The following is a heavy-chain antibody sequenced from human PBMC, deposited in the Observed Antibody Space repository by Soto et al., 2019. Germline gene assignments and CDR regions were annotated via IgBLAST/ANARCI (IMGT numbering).Heavy chain of an antibody. CDR2: INHSGST. D-gene: IGHD3-16*02. CDR3: ARGGGHYDYVWGSYRPRTYYFDY. J-gene: IGHJ4*02. Sequence: SLTCAVYGGSFSGYYWSWIRQPPGKGLEWIGEINHSGSTNYNPSLKSRVTISVDTSKNQFSLKLSSVTAADTAVYYCARGGGHYDYVWGSYRPRTYYFDYWGQGTLVTVSS. CDR1: GGSFSGYY. V-gene: IGHV4-34*01.